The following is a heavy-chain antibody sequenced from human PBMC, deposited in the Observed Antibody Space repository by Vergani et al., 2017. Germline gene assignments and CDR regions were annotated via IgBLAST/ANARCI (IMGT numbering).Heavy chain of an antibody. D-gene: IGHD5-18*01. V-gene: IGHV3-30*03. CDR3: ASDGYSYGKNWFDP. CDR2: ISYDGSNK. Sequence: QVQLVESGGGVVQPGRSLRLSCAASGFTFSSYGVHWVRQAPGKGLEWVAVISYDGSNKYYTDSVKGRFTISRDNFKSTLYLQMNSLRAEDTAVYYCASDGYSYGKNWFDPWGQGTLVTVSS. J-gene: IGHJ5*02. CDR1: GFTFSSYG.